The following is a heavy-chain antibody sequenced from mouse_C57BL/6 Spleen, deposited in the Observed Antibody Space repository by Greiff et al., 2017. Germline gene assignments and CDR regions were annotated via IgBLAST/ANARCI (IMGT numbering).Heavy chain of an antibody. J-gene: IGHJ2*01. CDR1: GFTFSSYT. CDR2: ISGGGGNT. V-gene: IGHV5-9*01. CDR3: ARRGLREYFDY. Sequence: EVKLMESGGGLVKPGGSLKLSCAASGFTFSSYTMSWVRQTPEQRLEWVATISGGGGNTYYPDSVKGRFTISRDNAKNTQYLQMSSLRSEDTALYYCARRGLREYFDYWGQGTTLTVSS. D-gene: IGHD2-4*01.